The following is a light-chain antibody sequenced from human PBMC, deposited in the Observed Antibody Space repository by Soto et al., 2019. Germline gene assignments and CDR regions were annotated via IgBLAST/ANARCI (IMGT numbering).Light chain of an antibody. CDR1: QTVSRS. J-gene: IGKJ2*01. CDR3: QQYIDWPPYT. V-gene: IGKV3-15*01. CDR2: GAS. Sequence: EVVLTQSPATLSVSPGERATLSCRASQTVSRSLAWYQQKPGQAPRLLIYGASMRATGVPDRFSGSGSGTDSTLTISSLQSVDFAVYYCQQYIDWPPYTFGQGTKVEIK.